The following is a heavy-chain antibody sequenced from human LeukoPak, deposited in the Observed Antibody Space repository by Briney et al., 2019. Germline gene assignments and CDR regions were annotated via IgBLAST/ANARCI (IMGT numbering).Heavy chain of an antibody. CDR1: GFTFSDYG. J-gene: IGHJ4*02. V-gene: IGHV3-30*03. Sequence: GGSLRLSCAASGFTFSDYGMHWVRQAPGKGLEWVAVVSCHGTVKYYLDTVKGRFTISRDNAKNSLYLQMNSLRAEDTAVYYCARDRDIVVVPAAIFRSWYFDYWGQGTLVTVSS. D-gene: IGHD2-2*01. CDR3: ARDRDIVVVPAAIFRSWYFDY. CDR2: VSCHGTVK.